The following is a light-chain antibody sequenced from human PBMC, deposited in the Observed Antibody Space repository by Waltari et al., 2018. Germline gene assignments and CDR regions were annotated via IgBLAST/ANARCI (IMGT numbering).Light chain of an antibody. J-gene: IGLJ3*02. V-gene: IGLV1-47*01. Sequence: SVLTLPPSASGTPGQRVTISLSVSISSSCTYYVFWYHQFPGTAPNLLIQGNNQRPSGVPDRFSGSKSGTSASLAISGLRSEDEADYYCASWDDSLSVGVFGGGTKLTVL. CDR2: GNN. CDR1: ISSSCTYY. CDR3: ASWDDSLSVGV.